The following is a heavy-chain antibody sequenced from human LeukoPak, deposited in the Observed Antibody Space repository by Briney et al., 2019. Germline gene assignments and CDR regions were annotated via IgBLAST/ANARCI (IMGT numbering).Heavy chain of an antibody. CDR1: GGSIMSSTYY. Sequence: SETLSLTCTVSGGSIMSSTYYWGWIRQSPGKGLEWIGTIYYSGSTYYNPSLKSRVSMSVDTSKKQFSLKLSFVTAADTAVYYCAGDRSYVDVWGKGTTVTVSS. J-gene: IGHJ6*03. CDR2: IYYSGST. CDR3: AGDRSYVDV. V-gene: IGHV4-39*07.